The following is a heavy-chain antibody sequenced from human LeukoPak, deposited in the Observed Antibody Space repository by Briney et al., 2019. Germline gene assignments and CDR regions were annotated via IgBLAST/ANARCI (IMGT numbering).Heavy chain of an antibody. CDR3: ARDSRGGASSY. D-gene: IGHD4-23*01. V-gene: IGHV3-21*01. Sequence: GGSLRLSCAASGFTFSSYSMNWVHQAPGKGLEWVSSISSSSSYIYYADSVKGRFTISRDNAKNSLYLQMNSLRAEDTAVYYCARDSRGGASSYWGQGTLVTVSS. CDR2: ISSSSSYI. CDR1: GFTFSSYS. J-gene: IGHJ4*02.